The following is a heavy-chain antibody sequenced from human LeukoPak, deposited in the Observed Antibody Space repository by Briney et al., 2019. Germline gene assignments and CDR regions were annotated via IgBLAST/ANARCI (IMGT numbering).Heavy chain of an antibody. D-gene: IGHD2-2*01. V-gene: IGHV4-39*01. Sequence: SETLSLTCTVSGGSITSTTYFWGWVRQPPGRDLEWLGTISYSGNTYYNPSLKSRLTLSVDTSKNQFSLNLNSVTAADTAIYYCARLRARLGYCISTNCHGYFDYWAQGTLVTVSS. CDR2: ISYSGNT. CDR3: ARLRARLGYCISTNCHGYFDY. CDR1: GGSITSTTYF. J-gene: IGHJ4*02.